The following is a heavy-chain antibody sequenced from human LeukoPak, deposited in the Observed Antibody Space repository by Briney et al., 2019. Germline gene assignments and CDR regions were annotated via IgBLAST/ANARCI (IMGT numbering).Heavy chain of an antibody. D-gene: IGHD5-12*01. CDR1: GGSISSSSYY. CDR2: IYYSGST. Sequence: SETLSLTCTVSGGSISSSSYYWGWIRQPPGKGLEWIGSIYYSGSTYYNPSLKSRVTISVDTSKNQFSLKLSSVTAADTAVYYCARARSGYDTPFDYWGQGTLVTVSS. V-gene: IGHV4-39*01. J-gene: IGHJ4*02. CDR3: ARARSGYDTPFDY.